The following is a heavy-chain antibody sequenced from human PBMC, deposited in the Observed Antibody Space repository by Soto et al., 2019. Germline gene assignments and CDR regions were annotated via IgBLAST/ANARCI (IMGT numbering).Heavy chain of an antibody. CDR3: ARTRDLITIFGVVYYFDY. D-gene: IGHD3-3*01. CDR1: GFTFSSYW. CDR2: IKQDGSEK. V-gene: IGHV3-7*01. Sequence: PGGSLRLSCAASGFTFSSYWMSWVRQAPGKGLEWVANIKQDGSEKYYVDSVKGRFTISRDNAKNSLYLQMNSLRAEDTAVYYCARTRDLITIFGVVYYFDYWGQGTLVTVSS. J-gene: IGHJ4*02.